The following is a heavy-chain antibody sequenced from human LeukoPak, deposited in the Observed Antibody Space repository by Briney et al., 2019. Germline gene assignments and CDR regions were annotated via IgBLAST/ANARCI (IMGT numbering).Heavy chain of an antibody. J-gene: IGHJ4*02. Sequence: QPGGSLRLSCAASGFAFSNFDMSWVRQAPGKGLEWVSAISGSGESTFYAESVKGRFTISRDNSKNTLYLQMNGLRGEDTAIYYCAKRGSYFGGFDYWGQGTLLTVPS. CDR3: AKRGSYFGGFDY. D-gene: IGHD3-10*01. CDR1: GFAFSNFD. CDR2: ISGSGEST. V-gene: IGHV3-23*01.